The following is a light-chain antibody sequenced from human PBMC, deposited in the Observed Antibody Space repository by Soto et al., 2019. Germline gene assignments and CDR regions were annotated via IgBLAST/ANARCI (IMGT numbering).Light chain of an antibody. J-gene: IGLJ2*01. CDR1: SSNIGAHYD. V-gene: IGLV1-40*01. CDR3: QSYDSSPSGPV. Sequence: QSVLTQPPSVSGAPGQRVTISCTGSSSNIGAHYDVHWYQQLPGTGPKLLIYGNSNRPSGVPDRFSGSKSGTSASLAITGLQAEDEADYYCQSYDSSPSGPVFGGGTKVTVL. CDR2: GNS.